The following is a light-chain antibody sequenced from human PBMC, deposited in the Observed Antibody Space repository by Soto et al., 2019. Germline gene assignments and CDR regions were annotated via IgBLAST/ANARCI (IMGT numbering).Light chain of an antibody. CDR3: QQYDSYPIT. V-gene: IGKV1-5*01. J-gene: IGKJ5*01. CDR2: GTS. CDR1: QTISSW. Sequence: IQLTQSPSFLSASVGDRVTITCRASQTISSWLAWYQQKPGKAPKLLIYGTSNLESGVPSRFSGSGSGTDYTLTISSLQPEDFATYYCQQYDSYPITFGQGTRLEI.